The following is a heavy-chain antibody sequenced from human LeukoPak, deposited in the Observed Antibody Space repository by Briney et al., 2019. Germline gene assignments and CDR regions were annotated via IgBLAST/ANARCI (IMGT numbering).Heavy chain of an antibody. Sequence: SETLSLTCAVYGGSFSGYYWSWIRQPPGKGLEWIGEINHSGSTNYNPSLKSRVTISVDTSKNQFSLKLSFVTAADTAVYYCARGVNEDIVATTEFDYWGQGTLVTVSS. D-gene: IGHD5-12*01. CDR2: INHSGST. CDR3: ARGVNEDIVATTEFDY. J-gene: IGHJ4*02. V-gene: IGHV4-34*01. CDR1: GGSFSGYY.